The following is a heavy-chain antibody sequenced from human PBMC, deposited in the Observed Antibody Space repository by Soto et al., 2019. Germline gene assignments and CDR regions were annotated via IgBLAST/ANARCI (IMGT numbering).Heavy chain of an antibody. CDR2: MNPNSGNT. J-gene: IGHJ4*02. CDR1: GYTFTSYG. D-gene: IGHD4-17*01. Sequence: ASVKVSCKASGYTFTSYGISWVRQAPGQGLEWMGWMNPNSGNTGYAQKFQGRVTMTRNTSISTAYMELSSLRSEDTAVYYCARNLYGDTVDYWGQGTMVTVSS. CDR3: ARNLYGDTVDY. V-gene: IGHV1-8*02.